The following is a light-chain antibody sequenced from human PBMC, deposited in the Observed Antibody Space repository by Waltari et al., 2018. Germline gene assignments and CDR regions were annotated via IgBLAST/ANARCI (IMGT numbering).Light chain of an antibody. CDR1: SSNIGSKT. CDR3: SSWDDSVIGPV. V-gene: IGLV1-44*01. CDR2: SNK. J-gene: IGLJ2*01. Sequence: QSVLTQPPSASGTPGQRVTISCSGSSSNIGSKTVNWYQQLPGTAPKLLILSNKRRPAGAPDRFSVSKSGTSASLAISGLLSEDEADYYCSSWDDSVIGPVFGGGTKLTVL.